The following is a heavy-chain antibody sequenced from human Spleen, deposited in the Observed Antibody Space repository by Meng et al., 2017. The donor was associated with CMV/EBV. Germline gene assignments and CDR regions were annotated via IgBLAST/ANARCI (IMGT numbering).Heavy chain of an antibody. CDR1: GGSFSGYY. CDR3: ARALARGTFDY. V-gene: IGHV4-34*01. CDR2: INHSGST. Sequence: LTCAVYGGSFSGYYWSWIRQPPGKGLEWIGEINHSGSTNYNPSLKSRVTISVDTSKNQFSLKLSSVTAADTAVYYCARALARGTFDYWGQGTLVTVSS. J-gene: IGHJ4*02.